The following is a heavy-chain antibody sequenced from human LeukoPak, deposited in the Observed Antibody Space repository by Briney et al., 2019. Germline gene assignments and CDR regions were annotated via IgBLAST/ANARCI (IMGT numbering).Heavy chain of an antibody. Sequence: PSETLSLXCAVYGGSFSGYYWSWIRQPPGKGLEWIGEINHSGSTNYNPSLKSRVTISVDTSKNQFSLKLSSVTAADTAVYYCARGAMVRGVRKTSYNWFDPWGQGTLVTVSS. CDR1: GGSFSGYY. J-gene: IGHJ5*02. CDR3: ARGAMVRGVRKTSYNWFDP. V-gene: IGHV4-34*01. CDR2: INHSGST. D-gene: IGHD3-10*01.